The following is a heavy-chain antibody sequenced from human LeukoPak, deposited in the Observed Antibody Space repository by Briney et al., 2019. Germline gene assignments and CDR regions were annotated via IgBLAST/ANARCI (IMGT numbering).Heavy chain of an antibody. J-gene: IGHJ4*02. CDR2: IYNSGNT. D-gene: IGHD3-22*01. Sequence: SETLSLTCTVSGNSITRNYWSWIRQPAGKGLEWIGRIYNSGNTNYSPSLESRVTMSTDTSKNQFSLKLTSVTAADTAVYYCARGSFDSSGYYVFDYWGQGTLVTVSS. CDR1: GNSITRNY. CDR3: ARGSFDSSGYYVFDY. V-gene: IGHV4-4*07.